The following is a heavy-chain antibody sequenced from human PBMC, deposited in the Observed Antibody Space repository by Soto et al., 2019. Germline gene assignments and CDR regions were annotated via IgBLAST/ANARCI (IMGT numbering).Heavy chain of an antibody. CDR3: ARPANTVADHFDL. Sequence: GESLKISCQVSGYTFTIYWIGWVRQMPGKGLEWMGVIYPSDSDTRYSPSFQGQVTISADQSINTAYLQWDSLKASDTAIYYCARPANTVADHFDLWGQGTPVTVSS. CDR1: GYTFTIYW. V-gene: IGHV5-51*01. CDR2: IYPSDSDT. D-gene: IGHD4-17*01. J-gene: IGHJ4*02.